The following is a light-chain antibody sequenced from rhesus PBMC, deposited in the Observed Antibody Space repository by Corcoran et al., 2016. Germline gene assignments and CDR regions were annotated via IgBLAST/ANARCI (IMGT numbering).Light chain of an antibody. CDR2: YAS. Sequence: EIVLTQSPAFQSVTLKEKVTITCQASQSIGSSLHWYQQKPDHSPKLLLKYASQSISGVPSRLSGSGSGTDFTLTINSLEAEDAATYYCQQSSSFPFTFGPGTKLDIK. J-gene: IGKJ3*01. V-gene: IGKV6-55*01. CDR3: QQSSSFPFT. CDR1: QSIGSS.